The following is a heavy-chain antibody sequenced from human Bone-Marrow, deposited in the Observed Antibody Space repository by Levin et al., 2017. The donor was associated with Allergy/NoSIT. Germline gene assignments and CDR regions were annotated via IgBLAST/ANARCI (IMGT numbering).Heavy chain of an antibody. D-gene: IGHD1-14*01. CDR2: IYYIGNT. V-gene: IGHV4-59*01. CDR1: GGSIGAYY. CDR3: AREFSDSTGAFDI. J-gene: IGHJ3*02. Sequence: PSETLSLTCTVSGGSIGAYYWSWIRQPPGKGLEWLGYIYYIGNTNYNPSLKSRVTISVDTSKNQFSLKLSSVTAADTAVYYCAREFSDSTGAFDIWGPGTMVTVSS.